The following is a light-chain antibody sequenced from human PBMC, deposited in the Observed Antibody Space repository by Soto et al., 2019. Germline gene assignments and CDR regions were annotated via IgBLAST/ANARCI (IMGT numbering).Light chain of an antibody. Sequence: DIQMTQSPSSLSASVGDRVTITCRASQSISTYLNWYQQKPGKAPKLLIYAASSLHSGVPSSFSGRGTGTEFTLTISSLQPEDFATYYCQQSYSTPWTFGRGTKVEIK. V-gene: IGKV1-39*01. J-gene: IGKJ1*01. CDR1: QSISTY. CDR2: AAS. CDR3: QQSYSTPWT.